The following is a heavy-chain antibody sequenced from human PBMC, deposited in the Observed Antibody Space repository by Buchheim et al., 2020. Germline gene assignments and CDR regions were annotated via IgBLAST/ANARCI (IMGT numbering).Heavy chain of an antibody. D-gene: IGHD7-27*01. Sequence: QVQLVESGGGLVKPGGSLRLSCAASGFTFSDYYMSWIRQAPGKGLEWVSYISSSSSYTNYADSVKGRFTISRDNAKNSLYLQMNSLRAEDTAVYYCARDRDISNWGRGRYYYYYMDGWGKGTT. CDR1: GFTFSDYY. CDR2: ISSSSSYT. V-gene: IGHV3-11*05. CDR3: ARDRDISNWGRGRYYYYYMDG. J-gene: IGHJ6*03.